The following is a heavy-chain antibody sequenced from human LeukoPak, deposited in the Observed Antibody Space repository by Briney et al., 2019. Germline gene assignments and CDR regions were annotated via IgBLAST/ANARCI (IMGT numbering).Heavy chain of an antibody. CDR2: IIPIFGIA. CDR3: AGSLGGPAVIEFPFDY. CDR1: GGTFSSYA. V-gene: IGHV1-69*04. Sequence: GASVKVSCTASGGTFSSYAISWVRQAPGQGLELMGRIIPIFGIANYAQKLQGRVTMTRDTSTSTAYMELRSLRSDDTAVYYCAGSLGGPAVIEFPFDYWGQGTLVTVSS. D-gene: IGHD2-2*02. J-gene: IGHJ4*02.